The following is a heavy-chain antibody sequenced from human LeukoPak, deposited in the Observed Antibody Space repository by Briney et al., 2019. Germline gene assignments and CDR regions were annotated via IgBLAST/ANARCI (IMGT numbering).Heavy chain of an antibody. D-gene: IGHD6-19*01. V-gene: IGHV3-48*03. CDR2: ISGSGGSI. CDR1: GFTFCSYE. J-gene: IGHJ4*02. Sequence: TGGSPLILSAAPGFTFCSYEMNWVRQAPGKGLEWGSYISGSGGSIHYADSVKGRFTISRDNSKNMVYLQMISLRAEDTAVYYCAKPGDSRNGWYKEIWGQGTLVTVSS. CDR3: AKPGDSRNGWYKEI.